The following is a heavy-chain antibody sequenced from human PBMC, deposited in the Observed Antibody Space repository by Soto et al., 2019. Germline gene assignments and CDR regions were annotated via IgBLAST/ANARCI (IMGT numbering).Heavy chain of an antibody. V-gene: IGHV3-7*03. CDR2: IKQDGSEK. J-gene: IGHJ4*02. CDR3: ASSGYSPGLDY. Sequence: EVPLVESGGGLVQPGGSLRLSCAASGFNFSRYWMSWVRQAPGKGLEWVANIKQDGSEKYYVDSVKGRFTISRDNAKNSLYLQMNSLRAEDTAVYYCASSGYSPGLDYWGQGTLVTVSS. CDR1: GFNFSRYW. D-gene: IGHD5-18*01.